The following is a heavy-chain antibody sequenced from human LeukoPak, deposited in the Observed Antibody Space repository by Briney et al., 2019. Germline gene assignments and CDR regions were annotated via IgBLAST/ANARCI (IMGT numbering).Heavy chain of an antibody. V-gene: IGHV3-11*05. J-gene: IGHJ4*02. D-gene: IGHD3-10*01. Sequence: PGGSLRLSCAASGFTFSGYWMSWVRQAPGKGLEWVSYISSSSSYTNYADSVKGRFTISRDNAKNSLYLQMNSLRAEDTAVYYCARAAYYYGSGSSVWGQGTLVTVSS. CDR3: ARAAYYYGSGSSV. CDR2: ISSSSSYT. CDR1: GFTFSGYW.